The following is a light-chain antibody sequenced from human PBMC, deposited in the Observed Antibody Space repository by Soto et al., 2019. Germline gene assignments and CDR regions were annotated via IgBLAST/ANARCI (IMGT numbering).Light chain of an antibody. Sequence: QSALSQPASMSGSPGQSITIPCTGASSDSGLYNYVSWYQHHPGKAPKLLISEVNIRPSGLSDRFSASKAGNTASLTISGLQPEDEAYYYCSCLSTTSTPIVFGTGTQLTVL. CDR2: EVN. CDR1: SSDSGLYNY. V-gene: IGLV2-14*01. CDR3: SCLSTTSTPIV. J-gene: IGLJ1*01.